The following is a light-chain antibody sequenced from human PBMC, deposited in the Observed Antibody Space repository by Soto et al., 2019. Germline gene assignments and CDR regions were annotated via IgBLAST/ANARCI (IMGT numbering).Light chain of an antibody. CDR1: QGISNY. CDR2: AAS. J-gene: IGKJ1*01. CDR3: QQYGSSGT. Sequence: DIQMTQSPSSLSASVGDRVTITGRASQGISNYLAWYQQTPGKVPKLLIYAASTFQSGVPSRFSGSGSGTDFTLIISRLEPEDSAVYYCQQYGSSGTFGQGTKVDIK. V-gene: IGKV1-27*01.